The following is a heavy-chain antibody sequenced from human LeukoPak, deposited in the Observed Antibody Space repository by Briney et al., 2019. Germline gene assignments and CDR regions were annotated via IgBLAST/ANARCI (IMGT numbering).Heavy chain of an antibody. CDR1: GVTFSSYS. CDR2: ISSSSSYI. CDR3: ARGVAASKLQAYDY. J-gene: IGHJ4*02. Sequence: PGGSLRLSCAASGVTFSSYSMNWVRQAPGKGLEWVSSISSSSSYIYYADSVKGRFTISRDNAKNSLYLQMNSLRAEDTAVYYCARGVAASKLQAYDYWGQGTLVTVSS. V-gene: IGHV3-21*01. D-gene: IGHD6-19*01.